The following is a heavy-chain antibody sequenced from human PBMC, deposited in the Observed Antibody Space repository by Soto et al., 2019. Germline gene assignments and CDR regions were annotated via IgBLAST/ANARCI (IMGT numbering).Heavy chain of an antibody. V-gene: IGHV1-2*02. CDR1: GYTFTGYY. D-gene: IGHD2-21*02. CDR2: INPNSGGT. Sequence: AAVKVSCKASGYTFTGYYMHWVRQAPGQGLEWMGWINPNSGGTNYAQKFQGRVTMTRDTSISTAYMELSRLRSDDTAVYYCARVTYCGGDCYSPNYDYWGQGTMVTVYS. J-gene: IGHJ4*02. CDR3: ARVTYCGGDCYSPNYDY.